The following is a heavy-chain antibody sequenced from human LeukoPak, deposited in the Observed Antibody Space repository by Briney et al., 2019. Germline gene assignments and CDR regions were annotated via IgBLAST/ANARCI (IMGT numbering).Heavy chain of an antibody. CDR2: MNPNSGNT. D-gene: IGHD2-2*01. V-gene: IGHV1-8*01. CDR3: AREYCSSTSCYSRYNWFDP. J-gene: IGHJ5*02. CDR1: GYTFTSYD. Sequence: ASVKVSCKASGYTFTSYDINWVRQAPGQGLEWMGWMNPNSGNTGYAQKFQGRVTMTRNTSISTAYMELSSLRSEDTAVYYCAREYCSSTSCYSRYNWFDPWGQGTLVTVSS.